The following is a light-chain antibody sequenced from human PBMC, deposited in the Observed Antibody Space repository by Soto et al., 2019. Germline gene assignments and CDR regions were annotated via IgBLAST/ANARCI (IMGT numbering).Light chain of an antibody. CDR3: LQDFNYPWS. Sequence: AIQMNQSPSSLSAYVGGRVTITCRASQGIRSDLDWYQQKPGKAPKLLIYGASNLQSGVPSRFSGSGSGAVFTLTISSLQPEDFATYYCLQDFNYPWSFGQGTKVDI. J-gene: IGKJ1*01. CDR1: QGIRSD. V-gene: IGKV1-6*01. CDR2: GAS.